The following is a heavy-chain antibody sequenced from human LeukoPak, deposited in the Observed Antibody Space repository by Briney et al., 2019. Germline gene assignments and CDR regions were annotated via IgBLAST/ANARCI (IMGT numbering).Heavy chain of an antibody. CDR2: INWNGGST. CDR1: GFTFDDYG. J-gene: IGHJ4*02. CDR3: AREYYDSSGYYYFDY. D-gene: IGHD3-22*01. V-gene: IGHV3-20*04. Sequence: PGGSLRLSCAASGFTFDDYGMSWVRQAPGKGLEWVSGINWNGGSTGYADSVKGRFTISRDNAKNSLYLQMNSLRAEDTAVYYCAREYYDSSGYYYFDYWGQGTLVTVSS.